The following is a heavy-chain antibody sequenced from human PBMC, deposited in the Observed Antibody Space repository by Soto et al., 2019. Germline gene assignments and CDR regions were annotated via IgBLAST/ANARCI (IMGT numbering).Heavy chain of an antibody. J-gene: IGHJ4*02. CDR3: TRDGTYYYYDSSGYPPRVFDY. D-gene: IGHD3-22*01. V-gene: IGHV3-49*03. Sequence: PGGSLRLSCTASGFTFGDYAMSWFRQAPGKGLEWVGFIRSKAYGGTTEYAASVKGRFTISRDDSKSIAYLQMNSLKTEDTAVYYCTRDGTYYYYDSSGYPPRVFDYWGQGTLVTVSS. CDR1: GFTFGDYA. CDR2: IRSKAYGGTT.